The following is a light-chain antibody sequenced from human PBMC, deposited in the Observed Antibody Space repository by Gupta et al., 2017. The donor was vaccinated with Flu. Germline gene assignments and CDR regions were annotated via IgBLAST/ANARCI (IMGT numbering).Light chain of an antibody. V-gene: IGKV3-11*01. CDR3: QQHSNWPPYT. Sequence: EIVLTQSLAPLSLSPAERATLSCRARQSVSSYLDWYKQKPGQAPRLLIYDESNRDTGIPATFSGSGSGTDVTLTISSREQEDFAVYYCQQHSNWPPYTFGQGTKLEIK. CDR2: DES. CDR1: QSVSSY. J-gene: IGKJ2*01.